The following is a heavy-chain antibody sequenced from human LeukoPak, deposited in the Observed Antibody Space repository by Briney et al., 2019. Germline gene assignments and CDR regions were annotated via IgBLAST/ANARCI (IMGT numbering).Heavy chain of an antibody. CDR1: GFTVSSNY. J-gene: IGHJ4*02. CDR3: VKARDSSSWYGSAFDY. V-gene: IGHV3-53*05. CDR2: IYSGGST. Sequence: GGSLRLSCAASGFTVSSNYMSWVRQAPGKGLEWVSVIYSGGSTYYADSVKGRFTISRDNSKNTLYLQMSSLRAEDTAVYYCVKARDSSSWYGSAFDYWGQGTLVTVSS. D-gene: IGHD6-13*01.